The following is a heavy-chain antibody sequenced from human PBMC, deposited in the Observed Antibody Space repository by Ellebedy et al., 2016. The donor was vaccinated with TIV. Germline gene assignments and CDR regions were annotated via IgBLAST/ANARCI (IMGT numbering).Heavy chain of an antibody. Sequence: SETLSLXCAVSGGSISSSNWWSWVRQPPGKGLEWIGEIYHNGRTNNNPSLKSRVTISVDKSRNEFSLKLSSVTAADTAVYYCARATGFGDKDYYFGMDVWGQGTTVTVSS. V-gene: IGHV4-4*02. CDR3: ARATGFGDKDYYFGMDV. CDR2: IYHNGRT. D-gene: IGHD3-10*01. CDR1: GGSISSSNW. J-gene: IGHJ6*02.